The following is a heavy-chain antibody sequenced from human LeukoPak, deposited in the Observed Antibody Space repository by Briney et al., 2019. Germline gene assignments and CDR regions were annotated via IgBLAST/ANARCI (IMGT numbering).Heavy chain of an antibody. CDR3: ARTVWLYNWFDP. J-gene: IGHJ5*02. D-gene: IGHD6-19*01. Sequence: PSETLSLTCTVSGGSISSYYWSWIRQPPGKGLEWIGYIYYSGSTYYNPSLKSRVTISVDTSKNQFSLKLSSVTAADTAVYYCARTVWLYNWFDPWGQGTLVTVSS. CDR2: IYYSGST. CDR1: GGSISSYY. V-gene: IGHV4-59*08.